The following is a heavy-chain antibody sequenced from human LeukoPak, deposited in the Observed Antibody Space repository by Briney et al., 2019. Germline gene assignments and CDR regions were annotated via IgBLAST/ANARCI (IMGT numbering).Heavy chain of an antibody. V-gene: IGHV1-46*01. CDR1: GYTFTSYY. D-gene: IGHD6-13*01. CDR2: INPGGGST. Sequence: GASVKVSCKASGYTFTSYYMHWVRQAPGQGLEWMGIINPGGGSTSYAQKFQGRVTMTRDTSTSTVYMELSSLRSEDTAVYYCARDNWGSHTDPAAGFDYWGQGTLVTVSS. CDR3: ARDNWGSHTDPAAGFDY. J-gene: IGHJ4*02.